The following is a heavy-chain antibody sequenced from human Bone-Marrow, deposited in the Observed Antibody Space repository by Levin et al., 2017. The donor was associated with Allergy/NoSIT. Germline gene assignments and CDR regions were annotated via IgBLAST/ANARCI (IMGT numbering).Heavy chain of an antibody. J-gene: IGHJ5*02. V-gene: IGHV1-8*01. Sequence: ASVKVSCKASGYTFTSYDINWVRQATGQGLEWMGWMNPNSGNTGYAQKFQGRVTMTRNTSISTAYMELSSLRSEDTAVYYCARGYCTNGVCYTYCFDPWGQGTLVTVSS. CDR3: ARGYCTNGVCYTYCFDP. CDR2: MNPNSGNT. CDR1: GYTFTSYD. D-gene: IGHD2-8*01.